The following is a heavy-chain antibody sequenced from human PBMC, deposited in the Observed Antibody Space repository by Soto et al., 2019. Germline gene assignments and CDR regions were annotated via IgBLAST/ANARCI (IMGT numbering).Heavy chain of an antibody. CDR3: ARGDRGGFDL. CDR1: GFTFDYYW. CDR2: VHSGGTTT. Sequence: EVQLVESGGGFVQPGESLRLSCAASGFTFDYYWMHWVRQAPGKGLVWVSRVHSGGTTTTYADSVKGRFTISRDNARNTVSLQMSSLRAEDTAIYYCARGDRGGFDLWGHGTMVTVSS. V-gene: IGHV3-74*01. D-gene: IGHD3-10*01. J-gene: IGHJ3*01.